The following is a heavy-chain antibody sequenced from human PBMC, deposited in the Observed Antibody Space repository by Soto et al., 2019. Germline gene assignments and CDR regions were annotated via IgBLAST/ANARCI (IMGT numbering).Heavy chain of an antibody. CDR1: GRSMSGYY. CDR3: AREDYYDTGYYVV. V-gene: IGHV4-4*07. CDR2: IYTSGTT. J-gene: IGHJ4*02. Sequence: SETLSLTCTVSGRSMSGYYWSWIRQPAGERLEWIGRIYTSGTTDFNPSLKGRVTMSVDTSKNQFSLKLTSVTAADTALYYCAREDYYDTGYYVVWGQGTPVTVSS. D-gene: IGHD3-9*01.